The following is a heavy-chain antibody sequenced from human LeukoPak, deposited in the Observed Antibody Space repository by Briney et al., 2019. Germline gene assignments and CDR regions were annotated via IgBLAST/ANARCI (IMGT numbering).Heavy chain of an antibody. CDR3: AGLNYDSSGYYYVGWFDP. Sequence: GSLRLSCAASGFTFSSYAMSWVRQPPGKGLEWIGSIYYSGSTYYNPSLKSRVTISVDTSKNQFSLKLSSVTAADTAVYYCAGLNYDSSGYYYVGWFDPWGQGTLVTVSS. CDR1: GFTFSSYA. D-gene: IGHD3-22*01. CDR2: IYYSGST. V-gene: IGHV4-39*01. J-gene: IGHJ5*02.